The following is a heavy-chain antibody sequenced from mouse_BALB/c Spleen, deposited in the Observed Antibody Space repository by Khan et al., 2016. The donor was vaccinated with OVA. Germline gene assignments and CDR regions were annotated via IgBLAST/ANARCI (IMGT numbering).Heavy chain of an antibody. J-gene: IGHJ3*01. CDR1: GYSLTSNYA. V-gene: IGHV3-2*02. CDR3: ARGRAY. D-gene: IGHD3-3*01. Sequence: EVELVESGPGLVKPSQSLSLTCTVTGYSLTSNYAWNWIRQFPGNKLEWMGYITYSGSTSYTPSLNSRISITRDTSKNQFFMQLNSVTTEDTATYCCARGRAYWGQGTLVTVSA. CDR2: ITYSGST.